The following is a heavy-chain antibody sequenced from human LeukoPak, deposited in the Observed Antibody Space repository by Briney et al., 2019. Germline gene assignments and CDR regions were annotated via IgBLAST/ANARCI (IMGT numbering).Heavy chain of an antibody. Sequence: SETLSLTCTVSGGSISSSSYYWGWIRQPPGKGLEWIGEINHSGSTNYNPSLKSRVTISVDTSKNQFPLKLSSVTAADTAEYYCARAAVDTGHPYYYYYGMDVWGQGTTVTVSS. V-gene: IGHV4-39*06. CDR3: ARAAVDTGHPYYYYYGMDV. J-gene: IGHJ6*02. D-gene: IGHD5-18*01. CDR1: GGSISSSSYY. CDR2: INHSGST.